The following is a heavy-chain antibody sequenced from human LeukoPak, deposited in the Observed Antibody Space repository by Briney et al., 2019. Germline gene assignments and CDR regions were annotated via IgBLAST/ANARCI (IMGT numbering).Heavy chain of an antibody. CDR2: IYHSGST. J-gene: IGHJ4*02. V-gene: IGHV4-38-2*02. D-gene: IGHD6-19*01. CDR3: ARTGGSGWLGDYFDY. CDR1: GYSISSGYY. Sequence: SETLSLTCTVSGYSISSGYYWGWIRQPPGKGLEWIGSIYHSGSTYYNPSLKSRVTISVDTSKNQFSLKLSSVTAADTAVYYCARTGGSGWLGDYFDYWGQETLVTVSS.